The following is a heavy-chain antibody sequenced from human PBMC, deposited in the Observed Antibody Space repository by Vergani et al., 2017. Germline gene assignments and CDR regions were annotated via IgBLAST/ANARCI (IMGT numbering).Heavy chain of an antibody. V-gene: IGHV3-23*01. D-gene: IGHD5-24*01. CDR3: AKDLTTITESYFDY. CDR2: ISGSGGTT. J-gene: IGHJ4*02. Sequence: EVQLLESGGGLGQPGGSLRLSCAVSGFTFSTNAMSWVRQAPGKGLEWVSAISGSGGTTYYADSVKGRFTISRDNSKNTLYLQMNSLRAGDTAVYYCAKDLTTITESYFDYWGQGTLVTVSS. CDR1: GFTFSTNA.